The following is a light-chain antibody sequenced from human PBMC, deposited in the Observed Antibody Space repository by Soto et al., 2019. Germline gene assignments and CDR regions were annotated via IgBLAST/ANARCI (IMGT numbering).Light chain of an antibody. CDR1: QSISSW. CDR2: KAS. V-gene: IGKV1-5*03. J-gene: IGKJ4*01. Sequence: DIQMTQSPSTLSASVGDRVTITCRASQSISSWLAWYQQKPGKAPNLLIYKASNLQSGVPLRFSGSGSGTDFTLTISSLQPDDFATYYCQQFNSYPVTFGGGTKVEIK. CDR3: QQFNSYPVT.